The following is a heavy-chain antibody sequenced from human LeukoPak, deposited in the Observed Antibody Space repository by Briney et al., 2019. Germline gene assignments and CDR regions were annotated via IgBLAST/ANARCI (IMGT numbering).Heavy chain of an antibody. V-gene: IGHV4-34*01. J-gene: IGHJ4*02. CDR1: GGSFSGYY. Sequence: SETLSLTCAVYGGSFSGYYWSWIRQPPGKGLEWIGEINHSGSTNYNPSLKSRVTISVDTSKNQFSLKLSSVTAADTAVYYCARGQRRTTVTCFDYWGQGTLVTVSS. CDR3: ARGQRRTTVTCFDY. D-gene: IGHD4-17*01. CDR2: INHSGST.